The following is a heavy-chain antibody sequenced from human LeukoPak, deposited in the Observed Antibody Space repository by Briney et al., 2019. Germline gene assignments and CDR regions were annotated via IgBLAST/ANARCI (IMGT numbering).Heavy chain of an antibody. D-gene: IGHD3/OR15-3a*01. J-gene: IGHJ4*02. V-gene: IGHV1-69*13. Sequence: ASVKVSCKASGGTFSSYAISWVRQAPGQGLEWMGGIIPIFGTANYAQKFQGRVTITADESTSTAYVELSSLRSEDTAVYYCARWPRYDFWSGYSGGFDYWGQGTLVTVSS. CDR2: IIPIFGTA. CDR3: ARWPRYDFWSGYSGGFDY. CDR1: GGTFSSYA.